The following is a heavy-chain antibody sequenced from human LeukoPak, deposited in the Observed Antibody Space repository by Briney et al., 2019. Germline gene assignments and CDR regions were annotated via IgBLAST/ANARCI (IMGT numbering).Heavy chain of an antibody. J-gene: IGHJ6*02. CDR3: ARDEGSYWKGYCGMDV. Sequence: GGSLRLSCAASGFTVSSNYMSWVRQAPGKGLEWVSVIYSGGSTYYADSVKGRFTISRDNSKNTLYLQMNSLRAEDTAVYYCARDEGSYWKGYCGMDVWGQGTTVTVSS. CDR1: GFTVSSNY. CDR2: IYSGGST. D-gene: IGHD1-1*01. V-gene: IGHV3-53*01.